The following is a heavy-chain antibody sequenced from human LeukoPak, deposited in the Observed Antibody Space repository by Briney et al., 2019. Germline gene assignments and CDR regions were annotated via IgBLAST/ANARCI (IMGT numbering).Heavy chain of an antibody. CDR2: ISGSGGST. CDR3: AKLTEFYGSGSYSDY. J-gene: IGHJ4*02. CDR1: GFTFSSYA. D-gene: IGHD3-10*01. Sequence: PGGSLRLSCAASGFTFSSYAMSWVRQAPGKGLEWVSAISGSGGSTYYADSVKGRFTISRDNSKNTLYLQMNSLRAEDTAVYYCAKLTEFYGSGSYSDYWGQGTLVTVSS. V-gene: IGHV3-23*01.